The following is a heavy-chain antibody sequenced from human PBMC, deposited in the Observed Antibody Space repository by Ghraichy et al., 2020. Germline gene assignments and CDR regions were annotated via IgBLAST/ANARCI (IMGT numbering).Heavy chain of an antibody. CDR2: IYWDDDK. V-gene: IGHV2-5*02. D-gene: IGHD5-18*01. Sequence: SGPTLVKPTQTLTLTCTFSGFSLSTSGVGVGWIRQPPGKALEWLALIYWDDDKRYSPSLKSRLTITKDTSKNQVVLTMTNMDPVDTATYYCAHRNPPVEAAMVLAADAFDIWGQGTMVTVSS. CDR3: AHRNPPVEAAMVLAADAFDI. J-gene: IGHJ3*02. CDR1: GFSLSTSGVG.